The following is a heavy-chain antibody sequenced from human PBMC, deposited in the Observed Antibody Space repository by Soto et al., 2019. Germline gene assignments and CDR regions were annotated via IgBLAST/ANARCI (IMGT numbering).Heavy chain of an antibody. CDR3: ARDLEKNGDYDKRDYYYGMDV. V-gene: IGHV1-2*02. D-gene: IGHD4-17*01. CDR1: GYTFTGYY. Sequence: GASVKVSCKASGYTFTGYYMHWVRQAPGQGLEWMGWINPNSGGTNYAQKFQGRVTMTRDTSISTAYMELSRLRSDDTAVYYCARDLEKNGDYDKRDYYYGMDVWGQGTTVTVSS. J-gene: IGHJ6*02. CDR2: INPNSGGT.